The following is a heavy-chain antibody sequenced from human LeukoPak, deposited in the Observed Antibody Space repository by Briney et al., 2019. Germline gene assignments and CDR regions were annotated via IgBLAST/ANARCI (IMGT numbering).Heavy chain of an antibody. CDR2: IRYDGSNK. V-gene: IGHV3-30*02. Sequence: GGSLRLSCVASGFTFSNYGMHWVRQAPGKGLEWVAFIRYDGSNKYYADSVKGRFTISRDNSKNTLYLQMNSLRVEDTALYYCAKAMGTGGYNYWVSWGQGALVTVSS. CDR1: GFTFSNYG. J-gene: IGHJ5*02. D-gene: IGHD5-24*01. CDR3: AKAMGTGGYNYWVS.